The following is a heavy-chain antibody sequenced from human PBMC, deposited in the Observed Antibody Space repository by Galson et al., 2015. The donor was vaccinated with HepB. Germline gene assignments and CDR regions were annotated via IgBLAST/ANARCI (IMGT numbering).Heavy chain of an antibody. CDR2: IIPILGIA. V-gene: IGHV1-69*04. D-gene: IGHD3-3*01. J-gene: IGHJ5*02. CDR3: ARSPKLHYDFWSGSPGEGWFDP. CDR1: GGTFSSYA. Sequence: SVKVSCKASGGTFSSYAISWVRQAPGQGPEWMGRIIPILGIANYAQKFQGRVTITADKSTSTAYMELSSLRSEDTAVYYCARSPKLHYDFWSGSPGEGWFDPWGQGTLVTVSS.